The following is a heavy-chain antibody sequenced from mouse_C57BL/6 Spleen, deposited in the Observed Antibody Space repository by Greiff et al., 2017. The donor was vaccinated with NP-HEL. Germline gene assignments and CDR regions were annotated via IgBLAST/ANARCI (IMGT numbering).Heavy chain of an antibody. D-gene: IGHD1-1*01. CDR2: IYPGDGDT. V-gene: IGHV1-82*01. CDR1: GYAFSSSW. J-gene: IGHJ4*01. CDR3: ARADTTVDYAMDY. Sequence: VKLMESGPELVKPGASVKISCKASGYAFSSSWMNWVKQRPGKGLEWIGRIYPGDGDTNYNGKFKGKATLTADKSSSTAYMQLSSLTSEDSAVYFCARADTTVDYAMDYWGQGTSVTVSS.